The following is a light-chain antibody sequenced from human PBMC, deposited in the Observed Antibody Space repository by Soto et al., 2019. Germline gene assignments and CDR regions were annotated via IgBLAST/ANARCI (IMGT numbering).Light chain of an antibody. V-gene: IGKV1-39*01. J-gene: IGKJ1*01. CDR1: QSISSY. Sequence: PMSPSLSSMSAIVGGGVPITCRTSQSISSYINWYQQKPGKAPKLLIYAASSLQRGVPARFSGSGSGTDGTRTNFSLQPRRFATDDVQNSYSTPWTFGQGTKVDIK. CDR3: QNSYSTPWT. CDR2: AAS.